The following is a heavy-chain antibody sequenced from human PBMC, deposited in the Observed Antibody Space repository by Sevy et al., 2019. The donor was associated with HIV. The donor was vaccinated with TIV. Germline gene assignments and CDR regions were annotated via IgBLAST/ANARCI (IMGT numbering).Heavy chain of an antibody. CDR1: GGSFSGYY. D-gene: IGHD3-10*01. V-gene: IGHV4-34*01. J-gene: IGHJ6*02. Sequence: SETLSLTCAVYGGSFSGYYWSWIRQPPGKGLEWIGEINHSGSTNYNPSLKSRVTISVDTSKNQFSLKLSSVTAADTAVYYCARGAMYYYGSGSYSFGMVVWGQGTTVTVSS. CDR3: ARGAMYYYGSGSYSFGMVV. CDR2: INHSGST.